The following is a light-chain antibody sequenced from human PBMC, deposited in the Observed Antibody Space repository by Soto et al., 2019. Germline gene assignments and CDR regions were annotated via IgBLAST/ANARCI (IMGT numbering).Light chain of an antibody. CDR3: SSYTSSSTLEYV. CDR1: SSEVCGYNY. J-gene: IGLJ1*01. V-gene: IGLV2-14*01. Sequence: QSVLTQPSSGSGSPGQSITISCTGNSSEVCGYNYVSWYQQHPGKAPKLMIYDVSNRPSGVSNRFSGSKSGNTASLTISGLQAEDEADYYCSSYTSSSTLEYVFGTGTKVTVL. CDR2: DVS.